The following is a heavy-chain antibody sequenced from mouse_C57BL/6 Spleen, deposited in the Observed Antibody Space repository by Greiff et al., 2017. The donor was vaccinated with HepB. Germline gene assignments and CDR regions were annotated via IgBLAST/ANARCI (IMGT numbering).Heavy chain of an antibody. CDR1: GYAFSSSW. Sequence: VQLQQSGPELVKPGASVKISCKASGYAFSSSWMNWVKQRPGKGLEWIGRNYPGDGDTNYNGKFKGKATLTADKSSSTAYLQLSSLTSEDSAVYICARGLLRSYAMDYWGQGTSVTVSS. J-gene: IGHJ4*01. V-gene: IGHV1-82*01. CDR2: NYPGDGDT. D-gene: IGHD1-1*02. CDR3: ARGLLRSYAMDY.